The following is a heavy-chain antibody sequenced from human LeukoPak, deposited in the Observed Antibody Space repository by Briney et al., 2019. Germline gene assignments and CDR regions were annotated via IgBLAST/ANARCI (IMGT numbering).Heavy chain of an antibody. CDR2: ISGSGGRI. J-gene: IGHJ4*02. CDR3: AKGPLIVATGAFDY. D-gene: IGHD5-12*01. V-gene: IGHV3-23*01. CDR1: GFTLSSYA. Sequence: PGGSLRLSCAASGFTLSSYAMSWVRQAPGKGLEWVSAISGSGGRIYYADSVKGRFTISRDNSKNTLYLQMNSLRAEDTAVYYCAKGPLIVATGAFDYWGQGTLVTVSS.